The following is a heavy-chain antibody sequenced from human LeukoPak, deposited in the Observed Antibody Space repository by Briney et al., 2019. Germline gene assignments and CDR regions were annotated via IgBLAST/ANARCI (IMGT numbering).Heavy chain of an antibody. Sequence: PGGSLRLSCAASGFTFSSDAMSWVRQAPGKGLEWVSTITSGGSTYYPDSVKGRITISRDNSKNTLYLQMNGLTADDTAVYYCAKYVVAASTYYFDYWGQGTLVTVSS. CDR3: AKYVVAASTYYFDY. CDR2: ITSGGST. J-gene: IGHJ4*02. CDR1: GFTFSSDA. D-gene: IGHD2-15*01. V-gene: IGHV3-23*01.